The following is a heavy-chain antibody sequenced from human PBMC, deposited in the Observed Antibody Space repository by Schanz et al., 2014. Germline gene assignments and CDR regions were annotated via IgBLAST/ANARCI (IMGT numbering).Heavy chain of an antibody. J-gene: IGHJ3*02. CDR1: EYSFTSYS. D-gene: IGHD2-21*01. Sequence: QVQLVQSGAEVKKPGASVKVSCKASEYSFTSYSMHWVRQAPGQRLEWMGWINTANGNAKYSANFQARVTITRDTSATTAYMELTNLRSEDTAVYYCARDLPYCDGGKCYSDGFDIWGQGTLXTISS. CDR2: INTANGNA. CDR3: ARDLPYCDGGKCYSDGFDI. V-gene: IGHV1-3*04.